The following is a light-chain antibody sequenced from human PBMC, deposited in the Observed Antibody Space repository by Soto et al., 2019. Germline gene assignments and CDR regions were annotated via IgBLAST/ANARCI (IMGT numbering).Light chain of an antibody. CDR1: SSNIGTSYD. CDR3: QSYDNSMTVWV. CDR2: DNN. V-gene: IGLV1-40*01. Sequence: QSVLTQPPSVSGAPGQRVNISCTGTSSNIGTSYDVQWYQQLPGTAPKVVIYDNNNRPSGVPDRFSGSKSGTSAYLAITGLQAEDEADYYCQSYDNSMTVWVFGGGTKLTVL. J-gene: IGLJ3*02.